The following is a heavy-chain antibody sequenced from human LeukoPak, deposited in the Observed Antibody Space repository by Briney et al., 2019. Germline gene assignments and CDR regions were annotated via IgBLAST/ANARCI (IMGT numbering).Heavy chain of an antibody. D-gene: IGHD6-13*01. V-gene: IGHV1-69*06. CDR1: GYTFTSYA. CDR3: ARVVGLTGYSSSWYSGYYYYMDV. CDR2: IIPIFGTA. Sequence: SVKVSCKASGYTFTSYAISWVRQAPGQGLEWMGGIIPIFGTANYAQKFQDRVTITADKSTSTAYMELSSLRSEDTAVYYCARVVGLTGYSSSWYSGYYYYMDVWGKGTTVTVSS. J-gene: IGHJ6*03.